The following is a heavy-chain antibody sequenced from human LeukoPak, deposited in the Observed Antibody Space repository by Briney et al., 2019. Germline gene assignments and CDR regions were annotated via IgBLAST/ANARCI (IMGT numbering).Heavy chain of an antibody. Sequence: GGSLRLSCAASGFTFSRYAMHWVRQAPGKGLEWVAVISYDGSNKYYADSVKGRFTISRDNSKNTLYLQVNSLRAEDTAVYYCARPYSGSYYWGMDVWAQGTTVTVSS. CDR1: GFTFSRYA. J-gene: IGHJ6*02. V-gene: IGHV3-30-3*01. D-gene: IGHD1-26*01. CDR3: ARPYSGSYYWGMDV. CDR2: ISYDGSNK.